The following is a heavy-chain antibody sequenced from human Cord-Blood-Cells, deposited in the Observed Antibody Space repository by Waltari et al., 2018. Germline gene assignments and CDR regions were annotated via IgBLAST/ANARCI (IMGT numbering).Heavy chain of an antibody. J-gene: IGHJ5*02. Sequence: QVQLLQSGAEVKKPGASVKVSCKASGYTFPTYGISWVRRAPGQGLEWMGWISAYNGNTNYAQKLQGRVTMTTDTSTSTAYMELRSLRSDDTAVYYCARVGGAAGSGGWFDPWGQGTLVTVSS. D-gene: IGHD6-13*01. CDR3: ARVGGAAGSGGWFDP. CDR1: GYTFPTYG. V-gene: IGHV1-18*01. CDR2: ISAYNGNT.